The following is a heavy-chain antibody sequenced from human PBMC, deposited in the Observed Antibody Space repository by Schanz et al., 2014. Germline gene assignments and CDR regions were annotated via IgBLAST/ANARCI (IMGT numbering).Heavy chain of an antibody. CDR1: GFTFSDYY. J-gene: IGHJ6*02. CDR2: ISNSGYTI. V-gene: IGHV3-11*01. CDR3: ARPPPPYSSSPYYWYYGMDV. D-gene: IGHD6-6*01. Sequence: QVQLVESGGGLVKPGGSLRLSCAASGFTFSDYYMNWIRQAPGKGLEWVSYISNSGYTIYYADSVKGRFTISRDNAKNSLYLKMNSLRAEATAVFSCARPPPPYSSSPYYWYYGMDVWGQGTTVTVSS.